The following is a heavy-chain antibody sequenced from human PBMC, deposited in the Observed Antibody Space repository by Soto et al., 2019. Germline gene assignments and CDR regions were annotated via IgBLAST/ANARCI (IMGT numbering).Heavy chain of an antibody. Sequence: PSETLSLTCTVSGDSIGSYYWSWIRQPPGKGLEWIGYIYYSGSANSNPSLKSRVTISVDTSKNQFSLDLSSVTAADTAVYYCARGGGSGWTYYFDYWGQGMQVTVSS. CDR3: ARGGGSGWTYYFDY. CDR1: GDSIGSYY. J-gene: IGHJ4*02. V-gene: IGHV4-59*01. D-gene: IGHD6-19*01. CDR2: IYYSGSA.